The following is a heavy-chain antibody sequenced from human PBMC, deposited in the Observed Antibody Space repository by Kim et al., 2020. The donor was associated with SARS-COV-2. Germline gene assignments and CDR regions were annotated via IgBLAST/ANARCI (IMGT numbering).Heavy chain of an antibody. Sequence: SVKGRFTISRDNSNNSLYLQMNRLRTEYTALYYCAKDWGVRSSWYSWFDPWGQGTLVTVSS. V-gene: IGHV3-43*01. CDR3: AKDWGVRSSWYSWFDP. D-gene: IGHD6-13*01. J-gene: IGHJ5*02.